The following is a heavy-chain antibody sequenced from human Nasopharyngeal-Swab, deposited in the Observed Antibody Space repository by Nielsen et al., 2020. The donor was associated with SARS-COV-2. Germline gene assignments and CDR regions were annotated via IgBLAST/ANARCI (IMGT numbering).Heavy chain of an antibody. V-gene: IGHV4-39*07. J-gene: IGHJ6*02. D-gene: IGHD3-3*01. Sequence: RQAPGKGLEWIGNIYYSGSAYYNPSLKSRVTISVDTSKNQFSLKLSSVTAADTAVYYCARAEPYDFWSGYMPFYGMDVWGQGTTVTVSS. CDR2: IYYSGSA. CDR3: ARAEPYDFWSGYMPFYGMDV.